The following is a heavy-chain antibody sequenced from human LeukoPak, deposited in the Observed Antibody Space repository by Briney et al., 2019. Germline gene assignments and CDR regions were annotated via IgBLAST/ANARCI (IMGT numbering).Heavy chain of an antibody. V-gene: IGHV1-2*02. CDR1: GYTFTDYY. Sequence: ASVKVSCKASGYTFTDYYIHWVRQAPGHGLEWVAWINPTSGDTNYAQKFQDRVTMTRDTSIGTAYMELSRLRSDDTAVYYCARYWGRYCSGGSCYSGYFDYWGQGTLVTVSS. J-gene: IGHJ4*02. CDR2: INPTSGDT. D-gene: IGHD2-15*01. CDR3: ARYWGRYCSGGSCYSGYFDY.